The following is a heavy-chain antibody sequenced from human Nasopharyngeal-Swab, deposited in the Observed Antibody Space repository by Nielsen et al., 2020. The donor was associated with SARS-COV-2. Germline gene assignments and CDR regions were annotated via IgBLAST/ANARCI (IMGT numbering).Heavy chain of an antibody. V-gene: IGHV3-48*01. CDR1: GFSLATHN. Sequence: GESLKISCAASGFSLATHNMNWVRQAPGKGLEWVSHISNGSLTIYYADSVKGRFTISRDSSKTTLYLPMDSLRGEDTAVYYCARDAPAHYGAFYWGRGTLVTVSS. J-gene: IGHJ4*02. CDR3: ARDAPAHYGAFY. CDR2: ISNGSLTI. D-gene: IGHD4-17*01.